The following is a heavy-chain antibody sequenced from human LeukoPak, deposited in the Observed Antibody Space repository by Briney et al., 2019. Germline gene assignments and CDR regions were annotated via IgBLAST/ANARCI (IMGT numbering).Heavy chain of an antibody. J-gene: IGHJ4*02. CDR3: ARARSCGGDCYSDDY. CDR2: IIPILGIA. CDR1: GGTFSSYT. D-gene: IGHD2-21*02. Sequence: ASVKVSCKASGGTFSSYTISWMRQAPGQGLEWMGRIIPILGIANYAQKFQGGVTITADKSTSTAYMELSSLRSEDTAVYYCARARSCGGDCYSDDYWGQGTLVTVSS. V-gene: IGHV1-69*02.